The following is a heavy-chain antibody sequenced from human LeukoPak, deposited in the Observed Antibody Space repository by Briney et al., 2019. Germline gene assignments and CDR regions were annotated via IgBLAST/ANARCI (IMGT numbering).Heavy chain of an antibody. CDR2: IRYDGSNK. J-gene: IGHJ6*03. V-gene: IGHV3-30*02. CDR3: AKDGAYGSGPLNYYYYYYMDV. CDR1: GFTFSSYG. Sequence: GGSLRLSCAASGFTFSSYGMHWVRQAPGKGLEWVAFIRYDGSNKYYADSVKGRFTISRDNSKNTLYLQMNSLRAEDTAVYYCAKDGAYGSGPLNYYYYYYMDVWGKGTTVTVSS. D-gene: IGHD3-10*01.